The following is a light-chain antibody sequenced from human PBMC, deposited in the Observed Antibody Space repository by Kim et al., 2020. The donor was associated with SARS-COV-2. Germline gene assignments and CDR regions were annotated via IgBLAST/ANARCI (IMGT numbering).Light chain of an antibody. CDR3: CSYTSSNTRV. Sequence: GQSITISCPGTSSDVGGYDYVSWYQQKAGKAPKLIIFDVSDRPSGVSNRFSGSKSGNTASLTISGLQAEDEADYYCCSYTSSNTRVFGGGTQLTVL. J-gene: IGLJ3*02. CDR1: SSDVGGYDY. V-gene: IGLV2-14*03. CDR2: DVS.